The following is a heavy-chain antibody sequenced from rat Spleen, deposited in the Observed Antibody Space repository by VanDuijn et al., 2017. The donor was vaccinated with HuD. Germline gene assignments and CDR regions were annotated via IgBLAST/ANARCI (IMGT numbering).Heavy chain of an antibody. CDR2: INTDSSRT. D-gene: IGHD5-1*01. J-gene: IGHJ1*01. CDR3: ARETGSSRYFDF. V-gene: IGHV5-43*01. CDR1: GFTFSSYV. Sequence: EVQLVESGGGLVQPGSSLKVSCVASGFTFSSYVMHWFRQAPENGIEWLSYINTDSSRTHYAETVKGRFTISRDNAKNTVDMQLSSLGSEDTAMYFCARETGSSRYFDFWGPGTMVTVSS.